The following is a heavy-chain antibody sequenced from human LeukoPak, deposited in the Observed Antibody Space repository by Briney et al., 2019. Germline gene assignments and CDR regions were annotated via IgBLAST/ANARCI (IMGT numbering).Heavy chain of an antibody. Sequence: PSETLSLTCAVSGGSISSSNWWSWVRQPPGKGLEWIGEINHSGSTNYNPSLKSRVTISVDTSKNQFSLKLSSVTAADTAVYYCARHKKDVWGSYRLNWFDPWGQGTLVTVSS. V-gene: IGHV4-4*02. J-gene: IGHJ5*02. CDR2: INHSGST. D-gene: IGHD3-16*02. CDR1: GGSISSSNW. CDR3: ARHKKDVWGSYRLNWFDP.